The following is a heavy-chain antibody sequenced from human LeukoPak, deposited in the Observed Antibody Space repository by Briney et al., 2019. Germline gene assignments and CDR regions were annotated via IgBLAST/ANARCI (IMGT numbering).Heavy chain of an antibody. V-gene: IGHV1-58*02. Sequence: SVKVSCKASGFTFTSSAMQWVRQARGQRLEWIGWIVVGSGNTNYAQKFQERVTITRDMSTSTAYMELRSLRSDDTAVYYCAREGIHYYYMDVWGKGTTVTVSS. CDR1: GFTFTSSA. CDR2: IVVGSGNT. CDR3: AREGIHYYYMDV. D-gene: IGHD6-13*01. J-gene: IGHJ6*03.